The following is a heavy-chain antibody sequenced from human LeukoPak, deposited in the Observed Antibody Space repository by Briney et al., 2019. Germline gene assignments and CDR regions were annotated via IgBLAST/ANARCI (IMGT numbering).Heavy chain of an antibody. CDR3: ATSRMTTVTLRFDY. CDR1: GGSISSGSYY. J-gene: IGHJ4*02. V-gene: IGHV4-61*02. Sequence: PSETLSLTCTVSGGSISSGSYYWSWIRQPAGKGLEWIGRIYTSGSTNYNPSLKSRVTISVDTSKNQFSLKLSSVTAADTAVYYCATSRMTTVTLRFDYWGQGTLVTVSS. D-gene: IGHD4-11*01. CDR2: IYTSGST.